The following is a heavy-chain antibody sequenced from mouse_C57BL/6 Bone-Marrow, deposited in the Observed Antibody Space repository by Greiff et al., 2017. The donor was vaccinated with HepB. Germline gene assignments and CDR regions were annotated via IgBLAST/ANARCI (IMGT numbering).Heavy chain of an antibody. CDR2: INPDSSTI. V-gene: IGHV4-1*01. Sequence: AASGIDFSRYWMSWVRRAPGKGLEWIGEINPDSSTINYAPSLKDKFIISRDNAKNTLYLQMSKVRSEDTALYYCARLNYGSSFYFDYWGQGTTLTVSS. J-gene: IGHJ2*01. CDR3: ARLNYGSSFYFDY. D-gene: IGHD1-1*01. CDR1: GIDFSRYW.